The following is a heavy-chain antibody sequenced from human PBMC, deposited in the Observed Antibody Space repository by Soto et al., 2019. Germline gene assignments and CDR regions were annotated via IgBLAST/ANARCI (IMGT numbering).Heavy chain of an antibody. CDR2: IYPGDSDT. V-gene: IGHV5-51*01. CDR3: ARHAGSNYIDF. Sequence: PGQSLKISCQGSGYNFSNYWIAWVRQMPGKGLEWMGSIYPGDSDTRYNPSFQGQVTIAXXXXVXTXFXQXXXLKAXDTAIYYCARHAGSNYIDFWGQGTLVTVSS. J-gene: IGHJ4*02. CDR1: GYNFSNYW.